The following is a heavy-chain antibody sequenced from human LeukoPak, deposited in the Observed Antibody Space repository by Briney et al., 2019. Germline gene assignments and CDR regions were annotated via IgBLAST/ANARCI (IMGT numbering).Heavy chain of an antibody. CDR3: ARAHSSGYLGY. CDR2: INHSGST. J-gene: IGHJ4*02. CDR1: GGSFSGYY. Sequence: SETLSLTCAVYGGSFSGYYWSRIRQPPGKGLEWIGEINHSGSTNYNPSLKSRVTISVDTSKNQFSLKLSSVTAADTAVYYCARAHSSGYLGYWGQGTLVTVSS. V-gene: IGHV4-34*01. D-gene: IGHD6-19*01.